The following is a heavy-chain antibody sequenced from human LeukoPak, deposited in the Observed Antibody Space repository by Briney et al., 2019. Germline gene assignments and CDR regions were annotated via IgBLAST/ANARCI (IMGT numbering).Heavy chain of an antibody. Sequence: PGGTLRLSCAASGFTFSSYGMNWVRQAPGKGLEWVSGISGDAGRTYYADSVKGRFTIYRDNSKNTLYLQMNSLGAEDTAVYYCARDLSESSSWFDPWGQGTLVTVSS. J-gene: IGHJ5*02. CDR1: GFTFSSYG. CDR3: ARDLSESSSWFDP. D-gene: IGHD3-10*01. CDR2: ISGDAGRT. V-gene: IGHV3-23*01.